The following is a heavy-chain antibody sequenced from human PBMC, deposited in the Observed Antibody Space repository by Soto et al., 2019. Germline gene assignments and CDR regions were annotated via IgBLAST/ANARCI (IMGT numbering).Heavy chain of an antibody. CDR1: GGSFSGYY. CDR2: INHSGST. Sequence: PSETLSLTCAVYGGSFSGYYWSWIRQPPGKGLEWIGEINHSGSTNYNPSLKSRVTISVDTSKNQFSLKLSSVTAADTAVYYCARSGPRFGSGWYYYGMDVWGQGTTVTVSS. CDR3: ARSGPRFGSGWYYYGMDV. J-gene: IGHJ6*02. V-gene: IGHV4-34*01. D-gene: IGHD6-19*01.